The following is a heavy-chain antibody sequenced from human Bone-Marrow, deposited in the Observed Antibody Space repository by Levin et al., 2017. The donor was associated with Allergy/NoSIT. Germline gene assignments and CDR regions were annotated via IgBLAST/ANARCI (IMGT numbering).Heavy chain of an antibody. Sequence: VASVKVSCKASEYTFTGYYIHWVRQAPGQGLQWMGWIDPENGGTTYSQQFQGRVTMTRDTSTSTAYMEMRRLTSDDTAVYYCAGSYKAFDFWGQGTMVMVSS. D-gene: IGHD3-10*01. J-gene: IGHJ3*01. V-gene: IGHV1-2*02. CDR3: AGSYKAFDF. CDR1: EYTFTGYY. CDR2: IDPENGGT.